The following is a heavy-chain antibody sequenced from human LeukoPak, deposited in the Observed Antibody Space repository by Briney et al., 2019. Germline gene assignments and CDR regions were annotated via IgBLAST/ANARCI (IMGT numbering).Heavy chain of an antibody. CDR3: ARDWALYYDFDY. CDR2: INPNSGGT. D-gene: IGHD3-22*01. Sequence: ASVEVSCKASGYTFTGYYMHWVRQAPGQGLEWMGWINPNSGGTNYAQKFQGRVTMTRDTSISTAYMELSRLRSDDTAVYYCARDWALYYDFDYWGQGTLVTVSS. V-gene: IGHV1-2*02. J-gene: IGHJ4*02. CDR1: GYTFTGYY.